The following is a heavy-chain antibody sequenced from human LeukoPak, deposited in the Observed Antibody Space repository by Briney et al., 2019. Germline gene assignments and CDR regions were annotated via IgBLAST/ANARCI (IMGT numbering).Heavy chain of an antibody. J-gene: IGHJ4*02. Sequence: GGSLRLSCAASGFTFSNYAMSWVRQAPGKGLEWVSAITGSGGNTYYADSVKGRFTISRDNSRNTVFLQMNSLRAEDTAVYYCAKWGDYDVLTGYYVSDYWGQGTLVTISS. CDR3: AKWGDYDVLTGYYVSDY. CDR2: ITGSGGNT. V-gene: IGHV3-23*01. D-gene: IGHD3-9*01. CDR1: GFTFSNYA.